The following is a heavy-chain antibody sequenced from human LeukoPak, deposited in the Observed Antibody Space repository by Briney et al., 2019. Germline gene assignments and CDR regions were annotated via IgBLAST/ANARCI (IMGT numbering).Heavy chain of an antibody. D-gene: IGHD2-2*01. J-gene: IGHJ4*02. CDR3: ARGYCSSTSCSPVDY. CDR1: GFTFSSYA. V-gene: IGHV3-30-3*01. CDR2: ISYDGSNK. Sequence: GGSLRLSCAVSGFTFSSYAMHWVRQAPGKGLEWVAVISYDGSNKYYADSVKGRFTISRDNSKNTLYLQMNSLRAEDTAVYYCARGYCSSTSCSPVDYWGQGTLVTVSS.